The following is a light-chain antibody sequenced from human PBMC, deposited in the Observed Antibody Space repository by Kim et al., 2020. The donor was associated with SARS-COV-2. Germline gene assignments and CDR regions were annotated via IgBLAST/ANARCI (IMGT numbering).Light chain of an antibody. CDR3: QQYGTSPET. J-gene: IGKJ4*01. Sequence: SPGERATLSCGASQSVNSNYLAWYQRKPGQAPRLLIYGASNRATGIPDRFSGSGSGTDFTLSINRLEPEDFAVYDCQQYGTSPETFGGGTKVDIK. CDR2: GAS. CDR1: QSVNSNY. V-gene: IGKV3-20*01.